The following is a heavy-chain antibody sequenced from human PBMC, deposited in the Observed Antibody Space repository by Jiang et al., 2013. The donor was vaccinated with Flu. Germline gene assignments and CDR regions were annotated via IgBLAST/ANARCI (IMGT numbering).Heavy chain of an antibody. Sequence: SGAEVKKPGASLKVSCKASGYTFTNYAMHWVRQAPGQGLEWMGWINAGNANTKYSQKFQGRVTITRDTSASTAYMELSSLRAEDTAVYYCAREVGYYYVSGNWSGVVDYGMDVWGQGTTVTVSS. D-gene: IGHD3-10*01. CDR3: AREVGYYYVSGNWSGVVDYGMDV. J-gene: IGHJ6*02. V-gene: IGHV1-3*01. CDR2: INAGNANT. CDR1: GYTFTNYA.